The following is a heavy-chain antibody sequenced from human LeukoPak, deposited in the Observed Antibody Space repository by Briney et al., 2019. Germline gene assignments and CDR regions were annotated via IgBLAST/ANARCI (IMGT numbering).Heavy chain of an antibody. CDR3: ARDQAYYDSSGYLVADAFDI. V-gene: IGHV3-30*03. D-gene: IGHD3-22*01. Sequence: GGSLRLSCAASGFTFSSYGMHWVRQAPGKGLEWVAVISYDGSNKYYADSVKGRFTISRDNSKNTLYLQMNSLRAEDTAVYYCARDQAYYDSSGYLVADAFDIWGQGTMVTVSS. CDR1: GFTFSSYG. CDR2: ISYDGSNK. J-gene: IGHJ3*02.